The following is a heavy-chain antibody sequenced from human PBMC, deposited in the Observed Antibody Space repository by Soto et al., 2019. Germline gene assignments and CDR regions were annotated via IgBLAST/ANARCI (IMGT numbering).Heavy chain of an antibody. D-gene: IGHD3-10*01. CDR1: GDTFNFYS. Sequence: QVQLVQSGAEVKRPGSSVKVCCKASGDTFNFYSINWVRQAPGLGLEWMGRGDPIVSMSDNAQKFQGRVTMTADKSTSTAYMELSSLRAEDTAIYCGASSYGSGYRAFDYWGQGALVTVSS. CDR3: ASSYGSGYRAFDY. CDR2: GDPIVSMS. V-gene: IGHV1-69*02. J-gene: IGHJ4*02.